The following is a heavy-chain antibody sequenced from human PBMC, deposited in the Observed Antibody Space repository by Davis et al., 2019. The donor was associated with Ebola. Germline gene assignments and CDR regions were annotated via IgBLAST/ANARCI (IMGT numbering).Heavy chain of an antibody. V-gene: IGHV3-9*01. Sequence: RVSSGFTIDDSAMHWVRLGPGKGLEWVSGISWNSVRSAYADSVKGRFTISRDNAKHALYLQMNSLRVEDTALYYCVAANYYGMDVWGQGTAVTVS. J-gene: IGHJ6*02. CDR3: VAANYYGMDV. CDR1: GFTIDDSA. D-gene: IGHD6-25*01. CDR2: ISWNSVRS.